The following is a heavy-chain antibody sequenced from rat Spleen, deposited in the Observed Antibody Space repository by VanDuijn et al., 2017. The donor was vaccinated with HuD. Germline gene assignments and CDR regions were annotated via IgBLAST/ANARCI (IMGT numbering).Heavy chain of an antibody. J-gene: IGHJ4*01. D-gene: IGHD1-2*01. Sequence: EVQLVESGGGLVQPGRSMKLSCAASGFTFSNYDMAWVGQAPTKGREWFASITNTGVSTDYPDSVKGRFPISRENAKSTLYLQMNSLRSEETDTYYCTRGSPYYYSSYRGSMDAWGQGASVTVSS. CDR3: TRGSPYYYSSYRGSMDA. CDR1: GFTFSNYD. CDR2: ITNTGVST. V-gene: IGHV5S11*01.